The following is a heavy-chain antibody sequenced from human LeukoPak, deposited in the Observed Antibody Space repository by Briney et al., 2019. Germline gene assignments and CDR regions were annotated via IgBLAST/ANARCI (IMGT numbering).Heavy chain of an antibody. CDR3: ARELSRTGFDY. D-gene: IGHD3/OR15-3a*01. J-gene: IGHJ4*02. Sequence: PGGSLRLSCAASGFTFSSHGMPWVRQAPGKGLEWVAVIWYDGSNKYYADSVKGRFTISRDNSKNTLYLQMNSLRAEDTAVYYCARELSRTGFDYWGQGTLVTVSS. CDR1: GFTFSSHG. CDR2: IWYDGSNK. V-gene: IGHV3-33*01.